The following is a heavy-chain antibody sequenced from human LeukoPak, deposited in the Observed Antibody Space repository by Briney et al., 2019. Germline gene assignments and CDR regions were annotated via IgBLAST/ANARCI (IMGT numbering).Heavy chain of an antibody. Sequence: ASVKVSCKASGYTFTGYYIHWVRHAPGLGLEWLGRINPNSGGTNYAQRFQGRVTMTRDTSISTAYMELSRLRFDDTAMYYCARETISGWFDPWGQGTLVTVSS. CDR3: ARETISGWFDP. CDR2: INPNSGGT. J-gene: IGHJ5*02. CDR1: GYTFTGYY. V-gene: IGHV1-2*06. D-gene: IGHD3-3*01.